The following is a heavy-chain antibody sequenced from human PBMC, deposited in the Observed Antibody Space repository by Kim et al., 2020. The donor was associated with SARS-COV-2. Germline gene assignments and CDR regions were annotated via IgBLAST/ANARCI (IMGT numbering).Heavy chain of an antibody. J-gene: IGHJ5*02. D-gene: IGHD6-13*01. Sequence: GGSLRLSCAASGFTFSSYEMNWVRQAPGKGLEWVSYISSSGSTIYYADSVKGRFTISRDNAKNSLYLQMNSLRAEDTAVYYCASAGYSSSWYDQNWFDPWGQGTLVTVSS. V-gene: IGHV3-48*03. CDR3: ASAGYSSSWYDQNWFDP. CDR1: GFTFSSYE. CDR2: ISSSGSTI.